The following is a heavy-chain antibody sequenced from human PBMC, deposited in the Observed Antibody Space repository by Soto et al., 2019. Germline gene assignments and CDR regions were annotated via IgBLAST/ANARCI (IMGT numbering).Heavy chain of an antibody. D-gene: IGHD3-16*02. CDR3: ARTLSITFGGVIDYYFDY. V-gene: IGHV1-46*03. CDR2: INPTGGST. CDR1: GYTFTSYY. Sequence: QVQLVQSGAEVKKPGASVKVSCKASGYTFTSYYMHWVRQAPGQGLEWMGIINPTGGSTSYAQKFQGRVTMTRDTSTSTVYMELSSLRSEDTAVYYCARTLSITFGGVIDYYFDYWGQGTLVTVSS. J-gene: IGHJ4*02.